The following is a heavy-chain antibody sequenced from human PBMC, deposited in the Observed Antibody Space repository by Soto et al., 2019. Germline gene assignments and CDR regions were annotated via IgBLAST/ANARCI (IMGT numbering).Heavy chain of an antibody. CDR1: GCTFSSDT. D-gene: IGHD6-13*01. Sequence: QVQMVQSVAELKKPGSSVKVSCKASGCTFSSDTISWGRQAPGQGLEWMGRIIPIVTIVTYAPKFQGRLTITQDTSTSTAYMELSSLTSDDTAVYYCARTEGKALGHDSWGQGTMVTVS. J-gene: IGHJ5*01. CDR2: IIPIVTIV. V-gene: IGHV1-69*02. CDR3: ARTEGKALGHDS.